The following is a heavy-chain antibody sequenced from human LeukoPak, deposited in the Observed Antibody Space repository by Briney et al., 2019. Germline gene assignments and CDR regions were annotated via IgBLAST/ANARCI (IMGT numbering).Heavy chain of an antibody. D-gene: IGHD1-1*01. V-gene: IGHV4-34*01. J-gene: IGHJ4*02. CDR3: ARAAWNSGYDY. CDR1: GGSFSGYY. CDR2: INHSGST. Sequence: SETLSLTCAVYGGSFSGYYWSWIRQPPGKGLEWIGEINHSGSTNYNPSLKSRVTISVDTSKNQFSLKLSSVTAADTAVYYCARAAWNSGYDYWGQGTLVTVSS.